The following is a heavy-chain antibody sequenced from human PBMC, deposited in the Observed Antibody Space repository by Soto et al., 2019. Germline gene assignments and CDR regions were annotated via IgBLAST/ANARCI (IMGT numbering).Heavy chain of an antibody. Sequence: PSETLSLTCTVSGGSISSSYWSWIRQPPGKGLEWIGYIYYSGSTNYNPSLKSRVSMSVDTSKNQFSLKLSSVTAADTAVYYCARLPQDYMDVWGKGTMVTVSS. CDR1: GGSISSSY. J-gene: IGHJ6*03. V-gene: IGHV4-59*08. CDR3: ARLPQDYMDV. CDR2: IYYSGST.